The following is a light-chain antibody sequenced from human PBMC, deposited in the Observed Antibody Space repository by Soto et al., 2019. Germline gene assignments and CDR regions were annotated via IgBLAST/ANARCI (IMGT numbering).Light chain of an antibody. Sequence: IQMTQFPSSVSASVGDRVTITCRASQDVRTCLAWYQQRPGKAPKVLIHAATILQSGVPSRFSGSGAGTDFTLTINNLQPDDFATYYCQQVDNFPLTFGPGTKVD. CDR2: AAT. CDR3: QQVDNFPLT. CDR1: QDVRTC. V-gene: IGKV1-12*01. J-gene: IGKJ3*01.